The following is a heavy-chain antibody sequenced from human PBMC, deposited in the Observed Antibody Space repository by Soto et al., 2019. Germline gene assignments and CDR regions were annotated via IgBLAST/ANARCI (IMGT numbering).Heavy chain of an antibody. Sequence: SETLSVTCAVYGGSFRGYYWSWIRQPPGKGLEWIGEINHSGSTNYNPSLKSRVTISVDTSKNQFSLKLSSVTAADTAVYYCARGYSYGFYYYYGMDVWGQGTTVTVSS. CDR2: INHSGST. V-gene: IGHV4-34*01. CDR1: GGSFRGYY. CDR3: ARGYSYGFYYYYGMDV. D-gene: IGHD5-18*01. J-gene: IGHJ6*02.